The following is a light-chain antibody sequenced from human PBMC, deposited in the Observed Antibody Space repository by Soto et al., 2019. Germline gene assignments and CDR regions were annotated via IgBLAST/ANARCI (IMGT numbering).Light chain of an antibody. J-gene: IGLJ2*01. V-gene: IGLV2-8*01. CDR2: EVN. CDR3: SAYAGNNNLV. CDR1: SSDVGAYNY. Sequence: QSALTQPPSASGSPGQSVTISCTGTSSDVGAYNYVSWYQQLPGKAPKLMIYEVNKRPSGVPDRFSGSKSGNTASLTVSGLQAEDEADYFCSAYAGNNNLVFGGGTKL.